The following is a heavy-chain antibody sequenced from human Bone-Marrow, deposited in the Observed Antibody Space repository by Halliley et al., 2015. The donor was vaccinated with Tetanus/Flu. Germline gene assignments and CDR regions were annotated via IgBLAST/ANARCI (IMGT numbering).Heavy chain of an antibody. V-gene: IGHV3-53*01. CDR2: LGGEGRT. J-gene: IGHJ4*02. CDR3: AKDLHNYGHDF. Sequence: LGWVSKLGGEGRTWYAGSVRGRFSISRDNSKNMLYLQMNNLRAEDTAIYFWAKDLHNYGHDFWGQGTLVTVSS. D-gene: IGHD3-16*01.